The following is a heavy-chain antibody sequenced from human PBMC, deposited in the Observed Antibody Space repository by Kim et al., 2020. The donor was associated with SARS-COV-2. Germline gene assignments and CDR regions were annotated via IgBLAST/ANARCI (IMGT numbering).Heavy chain of an antibody. Sequence: SETLSLTCAVYGGSFSGYYWSWIRQPPGKGLEWIGEINHSGSTNYNPSLKSRVTISVDTSKNQFSLKLSSVTAADTAVYYCARSVVVVPAAIYEWSGDRVGATTGAPLLPGSPFDYWGQGTLVTVSS. J-gene: IGHJ4*02. CDR3: ARSVVVVPAAIYEWSGDRVGATTGAPLLPGSPFDY. CDR1: GGSFSGYY. V-gene: IGHV4-34*01. CDR2: INHSGST. D-gene: IGHD2-2*01.